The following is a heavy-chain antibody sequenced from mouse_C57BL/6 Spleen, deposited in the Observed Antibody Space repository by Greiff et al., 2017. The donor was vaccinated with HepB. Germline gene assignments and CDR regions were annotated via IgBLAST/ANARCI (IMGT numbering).Heavy chain of an antibody. Sequence: VQLQQPGAELVKPGASVKMSCKASGYTFTSYWITWVKQRPGQGLEWIGDIYPGSGSTNYNEKFKSKATLTVDTSSSTAYMQLSSLTSEDSAVYYCARSDYDYDGYAMDYWGQGTSVTVSS. CDR3: ARSDYDYDGYAMDY. V-gene: IGHV1-55*01. CDR1: GYTFTSYW. J-gene: IGHJ4*01. D-gene: IGHD2-4*01. CDR2: IYPGSGST.